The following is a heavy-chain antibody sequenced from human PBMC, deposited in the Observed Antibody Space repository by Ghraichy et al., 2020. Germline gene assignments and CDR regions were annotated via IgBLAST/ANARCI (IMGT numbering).Heavy chain of an antibody. CDR1: GFTFSSYW. Sequence: CAASGFTFSSYWMSWVRQAPGKGLEWVANIKQDGSEKYYVDSVKGRFTISRDNAKNSLYLQMNSLRAEDTAVYYCARERFAWSGSPNWFDPWGQGTLVTVSS. CDR2: IKQDGSEK. J-gene: IGHJ5*02. CDR3: ARERFAWSGSPNWFDP. V-gene: IGHV3-7*03. D-gene: IGHD3-3*01.